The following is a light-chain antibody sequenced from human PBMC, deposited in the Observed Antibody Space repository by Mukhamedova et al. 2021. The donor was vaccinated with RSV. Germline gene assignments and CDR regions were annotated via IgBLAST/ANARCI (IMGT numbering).Light chain of an antibody. J-gene: IGKJ1*01. Sequence: GERATLSCRASQSVSSNLAWYQQKPGQAPRLLIYGASTRATGIPARFSGSGSGTEFTLTISSLQSEDFAVYYCQQYNNWLWTFGQ. CDR1: QSVSSN. CDR2: GAS. CDR3: QQYNNWLWT. V-gene: IGKV3-15*01.